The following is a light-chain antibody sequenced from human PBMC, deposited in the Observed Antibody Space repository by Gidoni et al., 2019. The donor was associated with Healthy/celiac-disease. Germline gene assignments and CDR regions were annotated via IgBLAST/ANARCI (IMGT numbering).Light chain of an antibody. V-gene: IGLV2-23*02. CDR1: SSDVGSYNL. J-gene: IGLJ2*01. Sequence: QSALTQPASVSGSPGQSITISCTGTSSDVGSYNLVSWYQQHPGKAPKLMIYEVSKRPSGVSNRFSGSKCGNTASLTISGLQAEDEADYYCCSYAGSIVVFGGGTKLTVL. CDR2: EVS. CDR3: CSYAGSIVV.